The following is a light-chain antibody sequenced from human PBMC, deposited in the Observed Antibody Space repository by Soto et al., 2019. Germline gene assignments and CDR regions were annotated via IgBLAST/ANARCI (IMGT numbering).Light chain of an antibody. CDR1: SGHSSYA. CDR3: QTWGSGIHVL. J-gene: IGLJ2*01. V-gene: IGLV4-69*01. CDR2: LNSDGSH. Sequence: QLVLTQSPSASASLGASVKLTCTLSSGHSSYAIAWHQQQPEKGPRYLMKLNSDGSHSKGDGIPDRFSGSSSGAERYLTISSLQSADEADYYCQTWGSGIHVLFGGGTKLTVL.